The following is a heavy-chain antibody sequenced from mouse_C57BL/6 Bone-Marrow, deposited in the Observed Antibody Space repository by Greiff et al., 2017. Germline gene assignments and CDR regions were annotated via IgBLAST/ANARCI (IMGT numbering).Heavy chain of an antibody. D-gene: IGHD2-3*01. V-gene: IGHV1-78*01. Sequence: QVQLQQSDAELVKPGASVKISCKVSGYTFTDHTIHWMKQRPEQGLEWIGYIYPRDGSTKYNEKFKGKSTLTVDKSSSTAYMQLSSLTSEDSAVYYCARDGYYPPWFAYWGQGTLVTVSA. CDR3: ARDGYYPPWFAY. J-gene: IGHJ3*01. CDR1: GYTFTDHT. CDR2: IYPRDGST.